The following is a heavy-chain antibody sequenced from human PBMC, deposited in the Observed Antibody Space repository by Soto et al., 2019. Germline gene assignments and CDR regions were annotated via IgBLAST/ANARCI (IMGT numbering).Heavy chain of an antibody. CDR2: VSAYTGNT. D-gene: IGHD1-26*01. Sequence: QVQLVQSGAEVKKPGASVKVSCMASGYTFTRYYINWVRQAPGQGLEWMGWVSAYTGNTHYEQKLQVRVTLPTDTSTSTADKELRSMRSDDTAVYFCARGGQWDFLSDYWGKGTLVTVSS. J-gene: IGHJ4*02. V-gene: IGHV1-18*01. CDR1: GYTFTRYY. CDR3: ARGGQWDFLSDY.